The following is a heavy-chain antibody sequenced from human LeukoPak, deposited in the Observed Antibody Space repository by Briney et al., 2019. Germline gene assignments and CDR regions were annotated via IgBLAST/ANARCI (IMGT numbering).Heavy chain of an antibody. D-gene: IGHD1-26*01. CDR2: IYHSGST. CDR3: ARSRAFNSGAFDP. CDR1: GGSISSSNW. V-gene: IGHV4-4*02. Sequence: SETLSLTCAVSGGSISSSNWWSWVRQPPGKGLEWIGEIYHSGSTNYNPSLKSRVTISVDTSKNQFSLRLNSVTAADTAVYYCARSRAFNSGAFDPWGQGSLVTVSS. J-gene: IGHJ5*02.